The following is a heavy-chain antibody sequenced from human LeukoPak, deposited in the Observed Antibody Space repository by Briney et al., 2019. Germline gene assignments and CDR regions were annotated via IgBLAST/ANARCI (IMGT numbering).Heavy chain of an antibody. CDR2: IYYSGST. J-gene: IGHJ5*02. D-gene: IGHD5-12*01. CDR3: ARTRLRLGRWFDP. CDR1: GGSISSSSYY. Sequence: PSETLSLTCTVSGGSISSSSYYWGWIRQPPGKGLEWIGSIYYSGSTYYNPSLKSRVTISVDTSKNQFSLKLSSVTAADTAVYYCARTRLRLGRWFDPWGQGTLVTVSS. V-gene: IGHV4-39*07.